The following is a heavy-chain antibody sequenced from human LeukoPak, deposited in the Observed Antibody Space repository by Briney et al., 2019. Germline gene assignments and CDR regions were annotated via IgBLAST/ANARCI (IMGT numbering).Heavy chain of an antibody. Sequence: PGGSLRLSCAASEFTFSNYSMNWVRQAPGKGLEWVSSISSTRTYIYYADSVKGRFTISRDSAKDSLYLQMNSLRAEDTAFYYCARAGIGSGSSYYFDCWGQETLVTVSS. V-gene: IGHV3-21*04. CDR2: ISSTRTYI. J-gene: IGHJ4*02. D-gene: IGHD3-10*01. CDR3: ARAGIGSGSSYYFDC. CDR1: EFTFSNYS.